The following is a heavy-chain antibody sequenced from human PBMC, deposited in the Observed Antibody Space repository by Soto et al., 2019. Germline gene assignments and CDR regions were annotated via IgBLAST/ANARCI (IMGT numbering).Heavy chain of an antibody. V-gene: IGHV3-23*01. CDR3: ASVGWSRGRLDY. J-gene: IGHJ4*02. CDR1: GFTFSSNV. Sequence: EVQLLESGGGLVQPGESLRLSCAVSGFTFSSNVMSWVRQVPGKGLEWVSVISGSGVSTYYADSVKGRFTISRDNSKSTLLLQMNRLRAEDTAVYYCASVGWSRGRLDYWGQGTLVTVST. CDR2: ISGSGVST. D-gene: IGHD6-19*01.